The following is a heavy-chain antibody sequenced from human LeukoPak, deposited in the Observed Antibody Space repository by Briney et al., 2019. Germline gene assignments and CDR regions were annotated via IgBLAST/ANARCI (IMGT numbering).Heavy chain of an antibody. CDR3: ARLPYYYDSSGYRSYYFDY. J-gene: IGHJ4*02. D-gene: IGHD3-22*01. V-gene: IGHV4-39*07. CDR1: GGSISSSSYY. CDR2: IYYSGST. Sequence: PSETLSLTCTVSGGSISSSSYYWGWIRQPPGKGLEWIGSIYYSGSTYYNPSLKSRVTISVDTSKNQFSLKLSSVTAADTAVYYCARLPYYYDSSGYRSYYFDYWGQGTLVTVSS.